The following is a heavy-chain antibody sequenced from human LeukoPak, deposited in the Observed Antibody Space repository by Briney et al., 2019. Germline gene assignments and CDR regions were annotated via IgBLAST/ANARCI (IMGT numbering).Heavy chain of an antibody. V-gene: IGHV3-23*01. J-gene: IGHJ6*02. Sequence: PGRSLRPSCTASGFTFNNYAMYWVRQAPRKRLEWVAGIFGSGGSAHYAVSVNGRFTISRDHTKNPVYLQMNTMRAEDTAVYYCAKHTTSSYYGIDVWGQGTTVTVSS. CDR1: GFTFNNYA. D-gene: IGHD1-14*01. CDR2: IFGSGGSA. CDR3: AKHTTSSYYGIDV.